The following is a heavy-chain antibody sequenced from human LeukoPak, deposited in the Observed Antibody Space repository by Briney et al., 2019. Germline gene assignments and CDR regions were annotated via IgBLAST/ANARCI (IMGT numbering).Heavy chain of an antibody. Sequence: GGSLRLSCAASGFTFSSYGMSWVRQAPGKGLEWVSAISGSGGSTYYADSVKGRFTISRDNSKNTLYLQMNSLRAEDTAVYYCAKDPRYYDILTPYFDYWGQGTLVTVSS. CDR3: AKDPRYYDILTPYFDY. CDR1: GFTFSSYG. CDR2: ISGSGGST. D-gene: IGHD3-9*01. V-gene: IGHV3-23*01. J-gene: IGHJ4*02.